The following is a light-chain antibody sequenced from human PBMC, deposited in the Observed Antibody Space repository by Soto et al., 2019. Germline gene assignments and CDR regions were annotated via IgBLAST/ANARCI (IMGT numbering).Light chain of an antibody. CDR1: SSDVGVYNY. J-gene: IGLJ3*02. Sequence: QSALTQPRSVSGSPGQSVTIACTGTSSDVGVYNYVSWYQQHPGEAPKLMIYDVSKRPSGVPDRFSGSQSGNTASLAISGLQAEDEANYYCCSYAGSYTRVFGRGTKVTVL. V-gene: IGLV2-11*01. CDR2: DVS. CDR3: CSYAGSYTRV.